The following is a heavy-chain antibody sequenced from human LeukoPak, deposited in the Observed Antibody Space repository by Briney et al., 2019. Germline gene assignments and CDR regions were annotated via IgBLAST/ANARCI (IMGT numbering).Heavy chain of an antibody. CDR2: IYHSGST. V-gene: IGHV4-4*02. CDR1: GGSISSSNW. D-gene: IGHD6-13*01. CDR3: ARDSSSSWYNWFDP. Sequence: SETLSLTCAVSGGSISSSNWWSWIRQPPGKGLEWIGEIYHSGSTNYNPSLKSRVTISVDTSKNQFSLKLSSVTAADTAVYYCARDSSSSWYNWFDPWGQGTLVTVSS. J-gene: IGHJ5*02.